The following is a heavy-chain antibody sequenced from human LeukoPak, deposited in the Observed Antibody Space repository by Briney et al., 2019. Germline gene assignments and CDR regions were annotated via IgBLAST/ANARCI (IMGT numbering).Heavy chain of an antibody. V-gene: IGHV4-39*07. D-gene: IGHD4-17*01. CDR3: ARAPDYGDGGFDP. CDR1: RGSISSSSYY. CDR2: IYYSGST. J-gene: IGHJ5*02. Sequence: TSETLSLTCTVSRGSISSSSYYWGWIRQPPGKGLEWIGSIYYSGSTYYNPSLKSRVTISVDTSKNQFSLKLSSVTAADTAVYYCARAPDYGDGGFDPWGQGTLVTVSS.